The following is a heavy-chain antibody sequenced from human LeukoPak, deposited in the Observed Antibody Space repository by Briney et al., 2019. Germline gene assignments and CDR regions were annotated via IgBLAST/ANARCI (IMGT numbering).Heavy chain of an antibody. Sequence: GGSLRLSCAAPGFTFSSYWMSWVRQAPGKGLEWVANIKQDGSEKYYVDSVKGRFTISRDNAKNSLYLQMNSLRAEDTAVYYCARDQTEFDYWGQGTLVTVSS. V-gene: IGHV3-7*01. CDR2: IKQDGSEK. CDR1: GFTFSSYW. J-gene: IGHJ4*02. CDR3: ARDQTEFDY.